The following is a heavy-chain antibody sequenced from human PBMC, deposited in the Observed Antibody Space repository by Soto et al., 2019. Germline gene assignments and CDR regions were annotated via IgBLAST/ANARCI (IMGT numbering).Heavy chain of an antibody. CDR1: GYTFTSYA. D-gene: IGHD3-16*01. Sequence: ASVKLSCKASGYTFTSYAMHWVRQAPGQRLEWMGWINAGNGNTKYSQKFQGRVIITRDTSASTAYMELSSLRSEDTAVYYCARVIGGLYYFDYWGQGTLVTVSS. CDR2: INAGNGNT. J-gene: IGHJ4*02. CDR3: ARVIGGLYYFDY. V-gene: IGHV1-3*01.